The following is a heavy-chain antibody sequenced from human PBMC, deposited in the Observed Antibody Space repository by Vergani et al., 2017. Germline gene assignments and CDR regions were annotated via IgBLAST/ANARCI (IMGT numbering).Heavy chain of an antibody. CDR3: AKTGFSGKFDY. CDR1: GFTFSSYG. CDR2: ISYDGSNK. D-gene: IGHD5-12*01. V-gene: IGHV3-30*18. J-gene: IGHJ4*02. Sequence: QVQLVESGGGVVQPGRSLRLSCAASGFTFSSYGMHWVRQAPGKGLEWVAVISYDGSNKYYADSVKGRFTISRDNSKNTLYLQMNSLRAEDTAVYYCAKTGFSGKFDYWGQGTLVTVSS.